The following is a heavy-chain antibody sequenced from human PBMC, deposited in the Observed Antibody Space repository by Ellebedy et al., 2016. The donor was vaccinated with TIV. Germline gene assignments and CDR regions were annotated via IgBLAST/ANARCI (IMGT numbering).Heavy chain of an antibody. J-gene: IGHJ4*02. CDR1: GGSASRYF. CDR2: IFTSGSF. CDR3: AKYTMGTMFAY. D-gene: IGHD5-12*01. V-gene: IGHV4-4*07. Sequence: SETLSLTCTVSGGSASRYFGSWIRQPAGKGLEWTGRIFTSGSFNYNPSLKSRVTISADTSKNQFSLRLTSVTAADTAMYYCAKYTMGTMFAYWGPGTLVTVSS.